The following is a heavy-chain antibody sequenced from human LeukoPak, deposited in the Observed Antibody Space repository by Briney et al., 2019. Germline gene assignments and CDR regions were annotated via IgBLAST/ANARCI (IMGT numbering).Heavy chain of an antibody. D-gene: IGHD4-23*01. J-gene: IGHJ4*02. CDR2: IYHSGST. V-gene: IGHV4-30-2*01. Sequence: PSETLSLTCAVSGGSISSGGYCWSWIRQPPGKGLEWIGYIYHSGSTYYNPSLKSRVTISVDRSKNQFSLKLSSVTAADTAVYYCAREGPLATVVRFDYWGQGTLVTVSS. CDR1: GGSISSGGYC. CDR3: AREGPLATVVRFDY.